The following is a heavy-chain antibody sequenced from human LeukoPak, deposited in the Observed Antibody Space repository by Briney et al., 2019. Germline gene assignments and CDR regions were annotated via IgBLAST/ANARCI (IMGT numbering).Heavy chain of an antibody. D-gene: IGHD3-10*01. J-gene: IGHJ5*02. Sequence: SQTLSLTCTVSGGSISSGSYYWSWIRQPAGKGLEWIARIYTSGSTNYNPSLKSRVTISVDTSKNQFSLKLSSVTAADTAVYYCARCFYGSGSYYQPFDPWGQGTLVTVSS. CDR1: GGSISSGSYY. CDR3: ARCFYGSGSYYQPFDP. CDR2: IYTSGST. V-gene: IGHV4-61*02.